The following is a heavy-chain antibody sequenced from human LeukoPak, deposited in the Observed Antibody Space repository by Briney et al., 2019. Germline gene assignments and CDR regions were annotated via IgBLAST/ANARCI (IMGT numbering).Heavy chain of an antibody. Sequence: KPSETLSLTCTVSGGSISSSSYYWGWIRQPPGKGLEWIGSIYYSGSTYYNPSLKSRVTISVDTSKNQFSLKLSSVTAADTAVYYCARASGVDGYNTDLSKYGILSPYYFDYWGQGTLVTVSS. D-gene: IGHD5-24*01. CDR2: IYYSGST. CDR3: ARASGVDGYNTDLSKYGILSPYYFDY. J-gene: IGHJ4*02. CDR1: GGSISSSSYY. V-gene: IGHV4-39*07.